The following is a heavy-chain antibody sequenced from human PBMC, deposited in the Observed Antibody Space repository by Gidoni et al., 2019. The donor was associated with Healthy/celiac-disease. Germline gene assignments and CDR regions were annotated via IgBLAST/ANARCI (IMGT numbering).Heavy chain of an antibody. CDR2: IYYSGST. CDR1: GGSISSYY. CDR3: ARDYYGDPYFDY. J-gene: IGHJ4*02. Sequence: QVQLQESGPGLVKPSETLSLTCTASGGSISSYYWSWIRQPPGKGLEWSGYIYYSGSTNYNPSLKSRVTISVDTSKNQFSLKLSSVTAADTAVYYCARDYYGDPYFDYWGQGTLVTVSS. D-gene: IGHD4-17*01. V-gene: IGHV4-59*01.